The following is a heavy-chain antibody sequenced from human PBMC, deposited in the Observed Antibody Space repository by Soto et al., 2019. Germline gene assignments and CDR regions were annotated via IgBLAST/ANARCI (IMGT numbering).Heavy chain of an antibody. D-gene: IGHD3-3*01. J-gene: IGHJ6*03. CDR2: ISGSGGST. Sequence: GGSLRLSCAASGFTFSSYAMSWVRQAPGKGLEWVSAISGSGGSTYYADSVKGRFTISRDNSKNTLYLQMNSLRAEDTAVYYCAKVGKDYDFWSGYYTGRSQGYYYMDVWGKGTTVTVSS. CDR3: AKVGKDYDFWSGYYTGRSQGYYYMDV. V-gene: IGHV3-23*01. CDR1: GFTFSSYA.